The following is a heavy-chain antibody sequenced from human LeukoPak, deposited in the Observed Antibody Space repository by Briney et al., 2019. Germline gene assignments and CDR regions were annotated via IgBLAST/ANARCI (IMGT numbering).Heavy chain of an antibody. CDR2: IYDSGGT. D-gene: IGHD3-22*01. Sequence: PSETLSLTCTVSGGSISSYYWSWVRQPPGKGLEWIGYIYDSGGTDYNPSLKSRVTISVDTSKNQFSLKLRSVTAADTAVYYCARVVVINTPHFDYWGQGTLVTVSS. J-gene: IGHJ4*02. V-gene: IGHV4-59*01. CDR3: ARVVVINTPHFDY. CDR1: GGSISSYY.